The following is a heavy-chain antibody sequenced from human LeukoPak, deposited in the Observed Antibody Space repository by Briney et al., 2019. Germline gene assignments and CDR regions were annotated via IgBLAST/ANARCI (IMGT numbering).Heavy chain of an antibody. J-gene: IGHJ4*02. V-gene: IGHV4-34*01. CDR3: ARGQVLRYYDSSGIIDY. CDR2: INHSGST. D-gene: IGHD3-22*01. Sequence: SETLSLTCAVYGGSFSGYYWIRQPPGKGLEWIGEINHSGSTNYNPSLKSRVTISVDTSKNQFSLKLSSVTAADTAVYYCARGQVLRYYDSSGIIDYWSQGTLVTVSS. CDR1: GGSFSGYY.